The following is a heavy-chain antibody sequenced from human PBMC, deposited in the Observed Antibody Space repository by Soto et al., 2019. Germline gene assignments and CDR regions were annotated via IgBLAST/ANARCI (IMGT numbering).Heavy chain of an antibody. J-gene: IGHJ6*02. CDR3: ARDVMIMSRWGYATAPQYNYYGMDV. CDR1: GYTFISFG. V-gene: IGHV1-18*01. D-gene: IGHD3-16*01. Sequence: QVQLVQSGPEVDVMKPGASVKVSCKSSGYTFISFGVSWVRQAPGQGLEWMGWINTYNGDANYAQKFQGRVTMTTDPSTSTAPMELRNLRSDDTALYFCARDVMIMSRWGYATAPQYNYYGMDVWGQGTTISVSS. CDR2: INTYNGDA.